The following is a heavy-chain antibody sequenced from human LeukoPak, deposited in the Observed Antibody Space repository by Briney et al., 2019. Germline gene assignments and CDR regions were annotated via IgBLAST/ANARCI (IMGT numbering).Heavy chain of an antibody. J-gene: IGHJ5*02. CDR1: GYTLTELS. V-gene: IGHV1-24*01. CDR2: FDPEDGET. Sequence: GASVKVSCKVSGYTLTELSMHWVRQAPGKGLEWMRGFDPEDGETIYAQKFQGRVTMTEDTSTDTAYMELSSLRSEDTAVYYCATRYYDFWSGYLNWFDPWGQGTLVTVSS. CDR3: ATRYYDFWSGYLNWFDP. D-gene: IGHD3-3*01.